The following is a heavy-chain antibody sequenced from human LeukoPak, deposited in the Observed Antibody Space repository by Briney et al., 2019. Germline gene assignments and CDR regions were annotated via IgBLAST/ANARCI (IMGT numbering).Heavy chain of an antibody. D-gene: IGHD3-9*01. CDR2: IYHSGST. Sequence: SETLSLTCAVSGGSISSSNWWSWVRQPPGKGLEWIGEIYHSGSTNYNPSLKSRVTISVDKSKNQFSLKPSSVTAADTAVYYCARLRYFDPSNLPVWGQGTLVTVSS. CDR3: ARLRYFDPSNLPV. CDR1: GGSISSSNW. J-gene: IGHJ4*02. V-gene: IGHV4-4*02.